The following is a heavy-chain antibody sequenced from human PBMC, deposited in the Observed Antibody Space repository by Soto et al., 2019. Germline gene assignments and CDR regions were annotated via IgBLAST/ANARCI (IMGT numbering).Heavy chain of an antibody. J-gene: IGHJ6*02. CDR3: ARWKYCSSTSCPGVDYYYGMDV. V-gene: IGHV3-21*01. Sequence: WWSLRLSCSASGFTFSSYSMNWFRQAPGKGLEWVSSISSSSSYIYYADSVKGRFTISRDNAKNSLYLQMNSLRAEDTAVYYCARWKYCSSTSCPGVDYYYGMDVWGQGTTVTVSS. CDR2: ISSSSSYI. CDR1: GFTFSSYS. D-gene: IGHD2-2*01.